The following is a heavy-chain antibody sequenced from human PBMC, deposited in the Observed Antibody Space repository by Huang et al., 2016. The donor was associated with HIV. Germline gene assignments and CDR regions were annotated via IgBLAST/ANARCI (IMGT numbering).Heavy chain of an antibody. Sequence: QVQLQQWGAGLLKPSETLSLTCAVYGGSFLGYYWSWVRQPPGTGLEWIGEINHSGSTNYNPSFKRRVTISVDTSKNQFSLKLSSVTAADTAVYYCARILMYYNSSGYGFDYWGQGTLVTVSS. J-gene: IGHJ4*02. CDR3: ARILMYYNSSGYGFDY. CDR1: GGSFLGYY. D-gene: IGHD3-22*01. CDR2: INHSGST. V-gene: IGHV4-34*01.